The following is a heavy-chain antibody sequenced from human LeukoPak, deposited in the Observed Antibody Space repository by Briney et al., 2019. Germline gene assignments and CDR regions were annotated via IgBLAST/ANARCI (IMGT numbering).Heavy chain of an antibody. CDR2: FDPEDGET. D-gene: IGHD2-2*01. J-gene: IGHJ6*03. CDR1: GYTLTELS. CDR3: ATVARTPDCSSTSCYYYYYMDV. Sequence: GASVKVSCKVSGYTLTELSMHWVRQAPGKGLEWMGGFDPEDGETIYAQKFQGRVTMTEDTSTDTAYMELSSLRSEDTAVYYCATVARTPDCSSTSCYYYYYMDVWGKGTTVTVSS. V-gene: IGHV1-24*01.